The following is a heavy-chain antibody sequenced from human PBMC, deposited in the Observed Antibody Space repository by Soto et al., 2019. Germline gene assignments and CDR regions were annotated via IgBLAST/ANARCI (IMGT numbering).Heavy chain of an antibody. Sequence: TLSRKCVVSGGSSSSGGYYWSWIRQHPGKGLEWIGYIYYSGSTYCNPSLKSRVTISVDTSKNQFSLKLSSVTAADTAVYYCASIVVVTAQAPPGDYWGQGTLVTVSS. V-gene: IGHV4-31*11. D-gene: IGHD2-21*02. CDR3: ASIVVVTAQAPPGDY. CDR2: IYYSGST. CDR1: GGSSSSGGYY. J-gene: IGHJ4*02.